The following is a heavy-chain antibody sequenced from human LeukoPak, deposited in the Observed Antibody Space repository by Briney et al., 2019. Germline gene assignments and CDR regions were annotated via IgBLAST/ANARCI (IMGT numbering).Heavy chain of an antibody. J-gene: IGHJ5*02. CDR3: ARGGYYGSGNDFRFDP. CDR1: GGSFSGYY. Sequence: SETLSLTCAVYGGSFSGYYWSWIRQPPGKGLEWIGEINHSGSTNYNPSLKSRVTISIDTSKNQFSLKLSSVTAADTAVYYCARGGYYGSGNDFRFDPWGQGTLVTVSS. D-gene: IGHD3-10*01. V-gene: IGHV4-34*01. CDR2: INHSGST.